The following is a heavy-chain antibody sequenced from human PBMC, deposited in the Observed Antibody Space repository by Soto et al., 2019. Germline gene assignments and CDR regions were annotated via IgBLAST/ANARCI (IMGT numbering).Heavy chain of an antibody. V-gene: IGHV4-4*01. CDR3: ARGGYYFYLDV. D-gene: IGHD3-16*01. CDR1: GGPISISNW. J-gene: IGHJ6*03. Sequence: ETPSLTRAVSGGPISISNWCSIVRQTPGKGLEWIGQIHHSGSTNYSPSLTSRVTISVDKSKNQFSLKMNSVTASDTAVYCCARGGYYFYLDVWGKGITVTVSS. CDR2: IHHSGST.